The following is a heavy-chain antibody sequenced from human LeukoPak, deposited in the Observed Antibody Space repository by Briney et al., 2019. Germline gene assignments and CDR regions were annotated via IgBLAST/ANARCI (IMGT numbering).Heavy chain of an antibody. Sequence: PGGSLRLSCAASGFTFSSYSMNWVRQAPGKGLEWVSSISSSSSYIYYADSVKGRFTISRDNAKNSLYLQMNSLRAEDTAVYYCAKDHYYDSSGYGYWGQGTLVTVSS. CDR1: GFTFSSYS. V-gene: IGHV3-21*04. CDR2: ISSSSSYI. D-gene: IGHD3-22*01. J-gene: IGHJ4*02. CDR3: AKDHYYDSSGYGY.